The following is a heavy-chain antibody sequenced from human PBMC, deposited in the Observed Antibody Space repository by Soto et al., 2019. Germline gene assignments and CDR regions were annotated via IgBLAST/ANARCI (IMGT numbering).Heavy chain of an antibody. CDR3: ASDLVRPTSGHFDY. V-gene: IGHV3-48*03. D-gene: IGHD1-26*01. CDR1: GFTFSSHE. J-gene: IGHJ4*01. Sequence: GSLRLSCVASGFTFSSHEINWVLRAPGKGLEWVSYISSSGSLIYYADSVEGRFTISRDNAKNSLYLQMNSLRAEDTAVYYCASDLVRPTSGHFDYWGHGTLVTVSS. CDR2: ISSSGSLI.